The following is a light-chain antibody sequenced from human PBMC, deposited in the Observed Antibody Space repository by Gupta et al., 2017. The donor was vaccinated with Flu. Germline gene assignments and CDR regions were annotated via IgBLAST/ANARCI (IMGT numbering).Light chain of an antibody. Sequence: SYELTQPPSVSVSPGQTATITCSGNTLSTQYTYWYQQKPGQAPLLVIFKDTERPSGIPERFSGSNSGTTVTLTISGVQAEDEAAYYCQSADNSGTYLVFGGGTKLTV. J-gene: IGLJ3*02. CDR1: TLSTQY. CDR3: QSADNSGTYLV. CDR2: KDT. V-gene: IGLV3-25*03.